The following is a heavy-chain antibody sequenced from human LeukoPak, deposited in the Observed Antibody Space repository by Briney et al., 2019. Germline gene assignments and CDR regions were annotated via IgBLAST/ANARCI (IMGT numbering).Heavy chain of an antibody. J-gene: IGHJ4*02. D-gene: IGHD3-22*01. V-gene: IGHV1-2*02. CDR3: ARGVRYYYYDSSGYYDDY. CDR2: INPNSGGT. Sequence: ASVKVSCKASGYTFTGYYMHWVRQAPGQGLEWMGWINPNSGGTNYAQKFQGRVTMTRDTSISTAYMELSRLRSEDTAVYYCARGVRYYYYDSSGYYDDYWGQGTLVTVSS. CDR1: GYTFTGYY.